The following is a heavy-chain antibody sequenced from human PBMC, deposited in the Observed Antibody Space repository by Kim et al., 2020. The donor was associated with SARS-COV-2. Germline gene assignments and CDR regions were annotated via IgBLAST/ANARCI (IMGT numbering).Heavy chain of an antibody. V-gene: IGHV5-51*01. D-gene: IGHD6-19*01. CDR1: GYSFTSYW. CDR3: ARLDSSGWYGLYGMDV. Sequence: GESLKISCKGSGYSFTSYWIGWVRQMPGKGLEWMGIIYPGDSDTRYSPSFQGQVTISADKSISTAYLQWSSLKASDTAMYYCARLDSSGWYGLYGMDVWGQGTTVTVSS. CDR2: IYPGDSDT. J-gene: IGHJ6*02.